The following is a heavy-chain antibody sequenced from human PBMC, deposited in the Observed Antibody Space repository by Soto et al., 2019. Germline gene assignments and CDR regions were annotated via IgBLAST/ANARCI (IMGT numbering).Heavy chain of an antibody. Sequence: GGSLRLSCAASGFTFRNYPMNWVRQAPDRGLEWVALISFDGNNRDYADSVRGRFTVSRDNSKNTLHLQMNSLRPEDTAIYYCAQLLGGSYAFEIWGKGTLVTVSS. CDR2: ISFDGNNR. V-gene: IGHV3-30-3*01. J-gene: IGHJ3*02. CDR3: AQLLGGSYAFEI. D-gene: IGHD1-26*01. CDR1: GFTFRNYP.